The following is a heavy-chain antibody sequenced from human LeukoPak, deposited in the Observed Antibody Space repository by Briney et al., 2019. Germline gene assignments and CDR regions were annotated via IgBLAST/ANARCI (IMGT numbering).Heavy chain of an antibody. J-gene: IGHJ4*02. CDR1: GYTFTSYY. CDR2: INPSGGST. Sequence: ASVKVSCKASGYTFTSYYMHWVRQPPGQGLEWMGIINPSGGSTSYAQKFQGRVTMTRDTSTSTVYMELSSLRSEDTAVYYCARDSPPERGIAVAGTMDYWGQGTLVTVSS. D-gene: IGHD6-19*01. V-gene: IGHV1-46*01. CDR3: ARDSPPERGIAVAGTMDY.